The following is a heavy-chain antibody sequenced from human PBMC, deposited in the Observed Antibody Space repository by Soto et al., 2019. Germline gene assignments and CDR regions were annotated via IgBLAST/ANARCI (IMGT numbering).Heavy chain of an antibody. CDR2: INAGNGNT. Sequence: ASVKVSCKASGYTFTSYDVHWVRQAPVQRLEWMGWINAGNGNTRSSQNFQGRVTITADESTSTAYMELTSLRSEDTAVYYCARVVMTTVPASYYYGMDVWGQGTTVTVSS. CDR3: ARVVMTTVPASYYYGMDV. V-gene: IGHV1-3*01. D-gene: IGHD4-4*01. J-gene: IGHJ6*02. CDR1: GYTFTSYD.